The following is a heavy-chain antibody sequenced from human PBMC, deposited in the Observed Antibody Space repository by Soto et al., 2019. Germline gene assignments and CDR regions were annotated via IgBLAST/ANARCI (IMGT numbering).Heavy chain of an antibody. Sequence: QVQLVESGGGVVQPGRSLRLSCAASGFTFSSYGMHWVRQAPGKGLEWVAVIWYDGSNKYYADSVKGRFTISRDNSKNTLYRQMNSMRAEDTAVYYCARDHSKWSYLNYWGQGTLVTVSS. J-gene: IGHJ4*02. V-gene: IGHV3-33*01. CDR3: ARDHSKWSYLNY. CDR1: GFTFSSYG. D-gene: IGHD4-4*01. CDR2: IWYDGSNK.